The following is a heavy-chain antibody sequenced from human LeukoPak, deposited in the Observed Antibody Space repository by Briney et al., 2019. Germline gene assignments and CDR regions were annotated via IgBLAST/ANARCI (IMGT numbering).Heavy chain of an antibody. D-gene: IGHD3-22*01. V-gene: IGHV4-39*01. J-gene: IGHJ4*02. CDR2: IYYSGST. CDR1: GGSISSSSYY. CDR3: ARHGSEYYYDTNGPYYFDY. Sequence: SETLSLTCTVSGGSISSSSYYWGWIRQPPGKGLEWIGSIYYSGSTYYNPSLKSRVTISVDTSKNQFSLKLSSVTAADTAVYYCARHGSEYYYDTNGPYYFDYWGQGTLVTVSS.